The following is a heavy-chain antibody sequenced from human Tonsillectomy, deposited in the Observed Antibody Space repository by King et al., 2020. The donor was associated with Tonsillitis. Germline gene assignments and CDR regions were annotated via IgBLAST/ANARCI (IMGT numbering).Heavy chain of an antibody. CDR3: ARGDDFWSGKQGFDY. V-gene: IGHV4-59*01. J-gene: IGHJ4*02. Sequence: VQLQESGPGLVKPSETLSLTCTVSGGSISSYYWSWIRQPPGKGLEWVGYIYYSGSTNYNPPLKSRVTISVDTSKNQFSLKLSSVTAADTAVYYFARGDDFWSGKQGFDYWGQGTLVTVSS. CDR2: IYYSGST. CDR1: GGSISSYY. D-gene: IGHD3-3*01.